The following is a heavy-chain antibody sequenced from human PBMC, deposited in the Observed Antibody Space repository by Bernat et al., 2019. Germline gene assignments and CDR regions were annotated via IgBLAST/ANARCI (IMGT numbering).Heavy chain of an antibody. D-gene: IGHD3-3*01. CDR1: GFTFSSYE. CDR2: ISSSGSTI. J-gene: IGHJ6*03. CDR3: ARGGDRFLEWLFHYMDV. V-gene: IGHV3-48*03. Sequence: EVQLVESGGGLVQPGGSLRLSCAASGFTFSSYEMNWVRQAPGKGLEWVSYISSSGSTIYYADSVKGRFTISRDNAKNSLYLQMNSLRAEDTAVYYCARGGDRFLEWLFHYMDVWGKGTTVTVSS.